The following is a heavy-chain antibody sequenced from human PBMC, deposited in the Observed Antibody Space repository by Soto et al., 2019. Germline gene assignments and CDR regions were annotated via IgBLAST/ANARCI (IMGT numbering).Heavy chain of an antibody. CDR3: TRSTNWNYESYFDY. D-gene: IGHD1-7*01. CDR2: IDWEEEK. Sequence: SGPTLVNPKQTLILTCAFSGFSLSRKGMSVSWIRQPPGKALEFLALIDWEEEKFYSPSLRTRLTVSKDTSKSQVVLTLTNVDPVDTATYYCTRSTNWNYESYFDYWGQGPLVTVSS. J-gene: IGHJ4*02. V-gene: IGHV2-70*01. CDR1: GFSLSRKGMS.